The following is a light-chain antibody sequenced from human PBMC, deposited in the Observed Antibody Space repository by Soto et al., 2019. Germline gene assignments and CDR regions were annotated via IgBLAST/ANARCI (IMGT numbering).Light chain of an antibody. V-gene: IGKV3-20*01. J-gene: IGKJ1*01. CDR2: RAS. Sequence: IVLTQSPGTLSLSPGERTTLSCRASQSVSSNFLDWYQQKPGQAPRLLIYRASSRPTGIPDRFSGSGSGTDFTLTISRLEPEDFAVYYCQQYETSPRTFGQGTKVEI. CDR3: QQYETSPRT. CDR1: QSVSSNF.